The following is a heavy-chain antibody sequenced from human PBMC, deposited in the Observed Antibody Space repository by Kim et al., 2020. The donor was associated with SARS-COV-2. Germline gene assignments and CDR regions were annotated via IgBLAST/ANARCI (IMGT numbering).Heavy chain of an antibody. CDR1: GGSFSGYY. J-gene: IGHJ3*02. CDR3: ARGLAAGTGDAFDI. Sequence: SETLSLTCAVYGGSFSGYYWSWIRQPPGKGLEWIGEINHSGSTNYNPSLKSRVTISVDTSKNQFSLKLSSVTAADTAVYYCARGLAAGTGDAFDIWGQGTMVTVSS. V-gene: IGHV4-34*01. D-gene: IGHD6-13*01. CDR2: INHSGST.